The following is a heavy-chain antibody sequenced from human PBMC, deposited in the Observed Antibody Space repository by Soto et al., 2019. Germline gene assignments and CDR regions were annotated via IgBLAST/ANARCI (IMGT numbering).Heavy chain of an antibody. V-gene: IGHV4-61*01. CDR2: IYYSGST. CDR1: GGSVSSGSYY. D-gene: IGHD3-9*01. CDR3: ARDTPLTGYSRDYYYGMDV. Sequence: QVQLQESGPGLVKPSETLSLTCTVSGGSVSSGSYYWSWIRLPPGKGLEWIGYIYYSGSTNYNPSLKSRVTISVDTSKNQFSLKLSSVTAADTAVYYCARDTPLTGYSRDYYYGMDVWGQGTTVTVSS. J-gene: IGHJ6*02.